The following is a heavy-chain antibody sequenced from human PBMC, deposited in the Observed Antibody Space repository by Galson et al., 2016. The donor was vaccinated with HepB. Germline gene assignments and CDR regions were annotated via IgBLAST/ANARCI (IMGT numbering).Heavy chain of an antibody. V-gene: IGHV3-9*01. D-gene: IGHD5-18*01. CDR3: AKLGTQYSYGHYTFDY. Sequence: SLRLSCAASGFTFDDYSMHWVRLAPGKGLEWVSTISWASGSIGYADSVKGRFTISRDNADNSLYLQMHSLRTEDTAFYYCAKLGTQYSYGHYTFDYWGQGTLVTISS. J-gene: IGHJ4*02. CDR2: ISWASGSI. CDR1: GFTFDDYS.